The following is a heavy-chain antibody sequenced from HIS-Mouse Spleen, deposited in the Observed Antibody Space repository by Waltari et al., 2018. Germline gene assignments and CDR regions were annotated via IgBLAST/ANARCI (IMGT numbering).Heavy chain of an antibody. Sequence: QLQLQESGPGLVKPSGTLSRTCTVPGCPIRSRCYYWGWIRQPPGKGLEWIGSIYYSGSTYYNPSLKSRVTISVDTSKNQFSLKLSSVTAADTAVYYCAREIPYSSSWYDWYFDLWGRGTLVTVSS. CDR1: GCPIRSRCYY. V-gene: IGHV4-39*07. D-gene: IGHD6-13*01. CDR2: IYYSGST. J-gene: IGHJ2*01. CDR3: AREIPYSSSWYDWYFDL.